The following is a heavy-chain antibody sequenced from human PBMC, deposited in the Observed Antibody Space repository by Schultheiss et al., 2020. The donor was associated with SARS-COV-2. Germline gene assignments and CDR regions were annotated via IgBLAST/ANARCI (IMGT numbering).Heavy chain of an antibody. CDR1: GGSVSSGSYY. Sequence: SETLSLTCDVSGGSVSSGSYYWSWIRQPPGKGLEWIGEINHSGGTNYNSSLKSRLSISVDTSRNQFSLKVNSATAADTAVYYCARSGRYFQHWAQGTLVTVSS. CDR2: INHSGGT. J-gene: IGHJ1*01. V-gene: IGHV4-34*01. CDR3: ARSGRYFQH. D-gene: IGHD1-1*01.